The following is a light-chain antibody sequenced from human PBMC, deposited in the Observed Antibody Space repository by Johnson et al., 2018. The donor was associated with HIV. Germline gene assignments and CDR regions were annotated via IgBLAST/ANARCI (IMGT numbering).Light chain of an antibody. J-gene: IGLJ1*01. CDR1: SSNIGNNY. CDR2: DND. Sequence: QSALTQPPSVSAAPGQKVTISCSGSSSNIGNNYVSWYQQLPGTAPKLLIYDNDKRPSGIPDRFSGSKSGTSATLGITGLPTGDEADYYCGTWDTSLSAGGVFGSGTKVTVL. CDR3: GTWDTSLSAGGV. V-gene: IGLV1-51*01.